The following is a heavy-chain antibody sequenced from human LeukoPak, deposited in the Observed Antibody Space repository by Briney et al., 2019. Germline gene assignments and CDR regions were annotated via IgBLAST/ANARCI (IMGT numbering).Heavy chain of an antibody. Sequence: SETLSLTCTVSGGSISSTGYYWGWIRQPPGKGLEGIGSIFYTGSTYYNPSLKSRVTISVDTSKNQFSLKLSSVTAAGTAVYYCARRVAADGFLDYWGQGTLVTVSS. CDR3: ARRVAADGFLDY. D-gene: IGHD6-13*01. CDR2: IFYTGST. V-gene: IGHV4-39*01. J-gene: IGHJ4*02. CDR1: GGSISSTGYY.